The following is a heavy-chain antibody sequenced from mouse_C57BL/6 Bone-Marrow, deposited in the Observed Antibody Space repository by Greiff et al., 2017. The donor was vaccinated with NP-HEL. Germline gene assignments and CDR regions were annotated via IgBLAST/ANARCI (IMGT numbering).Heavy chain of an antibody. Sequence: QVQLQQSGAELVKPGASVKMSCKASGYTFTSYWITWVKQRPGRGLEWIGDIYPGSGSTKYNEKFKSKATLTVDTPSSTAYMQLSSLTSEYSAVYFCASYNGSSYDAMDYWGQGTSVTVSS. J-gene: IGHJ4*01. CDR3: ASYNGSSYDAMDY. V-gene: IGHV1-55*01. D-gene: IGHD1-1*01. CDR1: GYTFTSYW. CDR2: IYPGSGST.